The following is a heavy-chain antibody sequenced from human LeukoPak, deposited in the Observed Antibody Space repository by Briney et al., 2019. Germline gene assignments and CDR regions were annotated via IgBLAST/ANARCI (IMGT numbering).Heavy chain of an antibody. CDR2: VLDNVRT. Sequence: SETLSLTCTVSGGSISSHYWSWVRQPPGKGLEWIGYVLDNVRTKDNPSLDSRFTLSADTSKNQFSLRLTSVTAADTAVYYCATIKRGNIFGFFDFWGQGILVTVSS. V-gene: IGHV4-59*11. J-gene: IGHJ4*02. CDR3: ATIKRGNIFGFFDF. CDR1: GGSISSHY. D-gene: IGHD5-18*01.